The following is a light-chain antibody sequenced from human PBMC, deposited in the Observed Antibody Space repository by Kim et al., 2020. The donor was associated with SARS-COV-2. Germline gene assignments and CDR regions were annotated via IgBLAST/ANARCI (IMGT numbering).Light chain of an antibody. CDR1: NIGSKN. CDR2: RDS. V-gene: IGLV3-9*01. J-gene: IGLJ1*01. Sequence: VALGQTARITCGGNNIGSKNVHWYQQKPGQAPVLVIYRDSNRPSGIPERFSGSNSGNTATLTISRAQAGDEADYYCQVWDSSTGVFGTGTKVTVL. CDR3: QVWDSSTGV.